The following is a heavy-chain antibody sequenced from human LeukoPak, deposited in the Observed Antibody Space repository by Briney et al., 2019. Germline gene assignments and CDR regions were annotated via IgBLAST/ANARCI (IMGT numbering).Heavy chain of an antibody. CDR1: GGSFSGYY. CDR3: ARVANPFLIVVVPAAAGYFDY. CDR2: INHSGST. V-gene: IGHV4-34*01. D-gene: IGHD2-2*01. J-gene: IGHJ4*02. Sequence: PSETLSLTCAVYGGSFSGYYWSWLRQPPGKGLEWIGEINHSGSTNYNPSLKSRVTISVDTSKNQFSLKLCSVTAADTAVYYCARVANPFLIVVVPAAAGYFDYWGQGTLVTVSS.